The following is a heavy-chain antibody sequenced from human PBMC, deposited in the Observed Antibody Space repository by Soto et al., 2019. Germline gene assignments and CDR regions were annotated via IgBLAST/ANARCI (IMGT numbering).Heavy chain of an antibody. J-gene: IGHJ4*01. D-gene: IGHD2-15*01. CDR1: GGTFSSYA. CDR2: IIPIFGTA. Sequence: SVKVSCKAPGGTFSSYAISWVRQAPGQGLEWMGGIIPIFGTANYAQKFQGRVTITANESTSTAYMELSSLRSEDTAVYYCAREVTGRDGSGWGQGTLDTVSS. CDR3: AREVTGRDGSG. V-gene: IGHV1-69*13.